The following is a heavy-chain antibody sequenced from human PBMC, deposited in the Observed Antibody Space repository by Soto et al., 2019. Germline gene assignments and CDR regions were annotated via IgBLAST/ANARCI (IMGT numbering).Heavy chain of an antibody. CDR2: IYPGDSDT. V-gene: IGHV5-51*01. Sequence: PGGSLRLSCAASGFNFNGYGISWVRQSPGRGLEWMGIIYPGDSDTRYNSSFEGQVTISADKSISTAYLQWKSLKASDTAIYYCARHRREWHNQYYYYYGMDVWGQGTTVTVSS. D-gene: IGHD3-3*01. J-gene: IGHJ6*02. CDR1: GFNFNGYG. CDR3: ARHRREWHNQYYYYYGMDV.